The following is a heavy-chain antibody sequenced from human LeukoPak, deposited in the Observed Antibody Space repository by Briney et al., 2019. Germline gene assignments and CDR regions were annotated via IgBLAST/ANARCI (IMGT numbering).Heavy chain of an antibody. CDR2: ISSVGDIT. J-gene: IGHJ6*02. Sequence: GVCLRLSCSPSGFTFSNFAMHWVRQAPGKGLEYVSAISSVGDITEYADSVKGRFTISRDNSKNTLYLQMSSLRGEDTAVYYCVKDRGWSYYYYGLDVWGQGTTVT. CDR3: VKDRGWSYYYYGLDV. V-gene: IGHV3-64D*09. CDR1: GFTFSNFA. D-gene: IGHD3-10*01.